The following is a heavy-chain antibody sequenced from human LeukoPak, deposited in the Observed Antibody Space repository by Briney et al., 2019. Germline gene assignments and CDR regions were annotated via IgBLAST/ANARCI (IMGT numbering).Heavy chain of an antibody. CDR2: IYASGST. Sequence: KPSETLSLTCTVSGYSISPYYWSWIRQPPGKGLEWIWRIYASGSTNYNPSHNPSLESRVTMSVDTSNNQFSLNLSSVTAADTAVYYCARDSGYDLTWGQGTLVTVSS. V-gene: IGHV4-4*07. CDR1: GYSISPYY. CDR3: ARDSGYDLT. J-gene: IGHJ5*02. D-gene: IGHD5-12*01.